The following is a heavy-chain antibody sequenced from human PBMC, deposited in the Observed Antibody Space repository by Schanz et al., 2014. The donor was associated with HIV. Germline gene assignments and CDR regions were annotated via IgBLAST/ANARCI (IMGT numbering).Heavy chain of an antibody. CDR1: GYIFTGYY. J-gene: IGHJ4*02. Sequence: QVQLVHSGAEVKKPGTSVKVSCMASGYIFTGYYIHWVRQAPGQGLEWMGWINPTNGKTFYTQKFRGRVTLTRDTSVNTASMEVSRLMSDDTAVYYCARNQYQMLPFDFWGQGTLVTVSS. D-gene: IGHD2-15*01. V-gene: IGHV1-2*02. CDR3: ARNQYQMLPFDF. CDR2: INPTNGKT.